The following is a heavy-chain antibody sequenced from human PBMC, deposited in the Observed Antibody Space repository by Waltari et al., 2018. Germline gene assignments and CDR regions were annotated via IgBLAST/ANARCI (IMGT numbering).Heavy chain of an antibody. CDR1: DFSLSDYY. D-gene: IGHD3-16*01. CDR3: ARDKGDAFWYFDL. CDR2: ISISSSYT. J-gene: IGHJ2*01. Sequence: QLVESGGGLVKPGGSLRLPCEASDFSLSDYYMSWIRQAPGRGLEWLSYISISSSYTNYTDSVKGRFTISRNNAKNLVYLEMNNLRPEDTAVYFCARDKGDAFWYFDLWGRGTLVSVSS. V-gene: IGHV3-11*06.